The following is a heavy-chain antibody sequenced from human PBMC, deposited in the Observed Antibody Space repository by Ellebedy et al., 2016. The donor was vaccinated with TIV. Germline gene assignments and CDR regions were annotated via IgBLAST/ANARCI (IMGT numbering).Heavy chain of an antibody. D-gene: IGHD2-21*01. CDR3: ARDSNGGHP. Sequence: SETLSLXXAVYGGSLSGYYWSWIRQPPGKGLEWFGEIYHSGITNYNPSLKSRVTISVDTSKNQFSLKLTSVTAADTAVYYCARDSNGGHPWGQGTLVTVSS. CDR2: IYHSGIT. CDR1: GGSLSGYY. J-gene: IGHJ4*02. V-gene: IGHV4-34*01.